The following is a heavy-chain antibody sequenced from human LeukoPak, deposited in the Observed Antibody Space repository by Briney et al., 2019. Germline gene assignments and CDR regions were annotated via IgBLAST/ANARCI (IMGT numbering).Heavy chain of an antibody. D-gene: IGHD3-9*01. V-gene: IGHV4-39*07. CDR3: ARGGYDILTGYKYFQH. J-gene: IGHJ1*01. Sequence: SETLSLTCTVSGGSISSSSYYWGWIRQPPGKGPEWIGSIYYSGSTNYNPSLKSRVTISVDTSKNQFSLKLSSVTAADTAVYYCARGGYDILTGYKYFQHWGQGTLVTVSS. CDR1: GGSISSSSYY. CDR2: IYYSGST.